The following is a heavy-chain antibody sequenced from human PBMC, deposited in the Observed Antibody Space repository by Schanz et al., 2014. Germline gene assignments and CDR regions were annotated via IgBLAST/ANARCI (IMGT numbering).Heavy chain of an antibody. V-gene: IGHV3-21*04. CDR1: GFTFSSYA. CDR2: ISSRSSHI. D-gene: IGHD6-19*01. Sequence: EVQLVESGGGVVQPGRSLRLSCAASGFTFSSYAMSWVRQAPGKGLEWVSSISSRSSHIYYADSVKGRFTISRDNAKSSLYLQMNSLRVEDTAVYYCAASSGWHPSTDYWGQGTLVTVSS. CDR3: AASSGWHPSTDY. J-gene: IGHJ4*02.